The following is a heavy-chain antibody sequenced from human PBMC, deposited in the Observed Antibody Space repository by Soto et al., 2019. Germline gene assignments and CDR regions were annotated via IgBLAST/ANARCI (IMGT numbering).Heavy chain of an antibody. Sequence: QVQLVQSGAEVKKPGASVKVSCKASGYTFTGYYMHWVRQAPGQGLEWMGWINPNSGGTNYAQKFQDRVTMTRDTSISTAYRELGRLRSDDTAVYYCARDYGSSSGWTSFDYWGQGTLVTVSS. D-gene: IGHD6-19*01. V-gene: IGHV1-2*02. CDR2: INPNSGGT. CDR3: ARDYGSSSGWTSFDY. J-gene: IGHJ4*02. CDR1: GYTFTGYY.